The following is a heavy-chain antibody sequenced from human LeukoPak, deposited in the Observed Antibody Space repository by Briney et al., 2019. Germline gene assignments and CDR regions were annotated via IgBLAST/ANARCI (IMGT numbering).Heavy chain of an antibody. J-gene: IGHJ1*01. CDR2: INPSRGGT. CDR1: GYTFTGYY. V-gene: IGHV1-2*02. CDR3: ARGFGYYCSSTSCYSRYFQH. Sequence: ASVKVSCKASGYTFTGYYMHWVRQAPGQGLEWMGWINPSRGGTNYAQKFQGRVTMTRDTSISTAYMELSRLRSDDTAVYYCARGFGYYCSSTSCYSRYFQHWGQGTLVTVSS. D-gene: IGHD2-2*01.